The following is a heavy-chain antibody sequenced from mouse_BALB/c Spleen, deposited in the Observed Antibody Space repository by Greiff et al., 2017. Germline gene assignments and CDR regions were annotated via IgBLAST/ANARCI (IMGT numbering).Heavy chain of an antibody. CDR2: ISSGGSYT. CDR1: GFTFSSYA. J-gene: IGHJ4*01. Sequence: EVKVVESGGGLVKPGGSLKLSCAASGFTFSSYAMSWVRQSPEKRLEWVAEISSGGSYTYSPDTVTGRFTISRDNAKNTLYLEMSSLRSEDTAMYYSARDLPRGVGYYAMDYWGQGTSVTVSS. V-gene: IGHV5-9-4*01. CDR3: ARDLPRGVGYYAMDY.